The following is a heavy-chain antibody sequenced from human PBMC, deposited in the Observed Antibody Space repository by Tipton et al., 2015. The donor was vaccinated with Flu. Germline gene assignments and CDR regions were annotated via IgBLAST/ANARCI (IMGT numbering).Heavy chain of an antibody. V-gene: IGHV4-39*07. CDR3: TRQVEAATRSSS. J-gene: IGHJ4*02. Sequence: LRLSCTVSGGSVSSSDFYWGWVRQPPGKGPEWIGSIFHSGTTYYDLSLQSRVTISLDTFKNQFSLKMKSVTVADTAVYYCTRQVEAATRSSSWGQGTLVTVSS. CDR2: IFHSGTT. D-gene: IGHD2-15*01. CDR1: GGSVSSSDFY.